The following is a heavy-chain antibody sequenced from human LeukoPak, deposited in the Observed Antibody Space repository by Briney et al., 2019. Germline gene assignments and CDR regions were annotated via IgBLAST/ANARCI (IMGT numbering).Heavy chain of an antibody. J-gene: IGHJ4*02. CDR3: ARASYSNLRYFDY. Sequence: PSETLSLTCTVSGGSISSGGYYWSWIRQPPGKGLEWIGYIYHSGSTYYNPSLKSRVTISVDRSKNQFSLKLSSVTAADTAVYYCARASYSNLRYFDYWGQGTLVTVSS. CDR2: IYHSGST. D-gene: IGHD4-11*01. V-gene: IGHV4-30-2*01. CDR1: GGSISSGGYY.